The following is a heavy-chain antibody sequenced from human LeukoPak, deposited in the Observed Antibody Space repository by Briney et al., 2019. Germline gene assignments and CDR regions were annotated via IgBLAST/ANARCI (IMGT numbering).Heavy chain of an antibody. CDR3: ARVGSGYTFDY. Sequence: SETLSLTCTVSGGSISSYYWSWIRQPPGKGLEWIGYIYHRGSTNYNPSLKSRVTISVDTSKNQFSLKLSSVPAADTVVYYCARVGSGYTFDYWGQGTLVTVSS. J-gene: IGHJ4*02. V-gene: IGHV4-59*01. CDR1: GGSISSYY. D-gene: IGHD3-22*01. CDR2: IYHRGST.